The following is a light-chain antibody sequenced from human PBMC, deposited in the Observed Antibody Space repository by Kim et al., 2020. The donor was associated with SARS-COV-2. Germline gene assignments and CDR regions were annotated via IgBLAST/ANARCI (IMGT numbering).Light chain of an antibody. CDR1: SGNLASNY. Sequence: LTQPHSVSEFPGKTVTISCTGSSGNLASNYVQWYQQRPGSAPTTVIYEDNQRPSGVPDRFSGSIDASANSASLTISGLKTDDEADYYCQSYDSSTHWVFGGGTQLTVL. CDR2: EDN. CDR3: QSYDSSTHWV. J-gene: IGLJ3*02. V-gene: IGLV6-57*02.